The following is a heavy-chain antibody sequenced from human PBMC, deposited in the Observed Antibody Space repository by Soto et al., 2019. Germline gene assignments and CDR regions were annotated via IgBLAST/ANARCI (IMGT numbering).Heavy chain of an antibody. CDR1: GFAFSSYT. CDR3: ARDVSLLVILDS. CDR2: ISSGGEST. Sequence: EIQLVESGGDLVKSGGSLRLSCAASGFAFSSYTMNWVRQAPGKGLEWISSISSGGESTHYADSVKGRFTVTRDSAKNSMFLQLHSLRVEDTDVYYCARDVSLLVILDSWGQGNLVTVSS. V-gene: IGHV3-21*06. D-gene: IGHD2-15*01. J-gene: IGHJ5*02.